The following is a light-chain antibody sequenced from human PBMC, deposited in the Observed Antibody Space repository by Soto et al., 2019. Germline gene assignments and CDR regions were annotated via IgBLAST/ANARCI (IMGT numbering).Light chain of an antibody. Sequence: DVVMTQTPLSSPVTLGQPASISCRSSQSLLHGDGSSLVSWLMHRRGQPPRLLIDKISRRFSGVPDIFSGSGAGTDFTLKISMVEAEYVGFYYCMQVTHFPWTFGQRTKVDI. CDR1: QSLLHGDGSSL. CDR3: MQVTHFPWT. J-gene: IGKJ1*01. V-gene: IGKV2-24*01. CDR2: KIS.